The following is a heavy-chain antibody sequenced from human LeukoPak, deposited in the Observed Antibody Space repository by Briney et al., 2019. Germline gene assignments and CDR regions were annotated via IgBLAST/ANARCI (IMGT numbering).Heavy chain of an antibody. CDR2: IDPSDSYT. CDR3: ASLEMATDY. Sequence: GESLRISCKGSAYSFTSYWISWVRQMPGKGLEWMGRIDPSDSYTNYSPSFQGRVTISADKSISTAYLQWARLKASDTAMYYCASLEMATDYWGQGTLVTVSS. CDR1: AYSFTSYW. J-gene: IGHJ4*02. D-gene: IGHD5-24*01. V-gene: IGHV5-10-1*01.